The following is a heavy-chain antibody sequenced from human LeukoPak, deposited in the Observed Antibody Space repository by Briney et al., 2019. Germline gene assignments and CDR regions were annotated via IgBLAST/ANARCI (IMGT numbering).Heavy chain of an antibody. J-gene: IGHJ4*02. D-gene: IGHD6-6*01. CDR1: GYSFTSYW. V-gene: IGHV5-51*01. Sequence: GESLKISCKGSGYSFTSYWIAWVRQMPGKGLEWMGIIYPGDSDIRYSPSFQGQVTISADKSITTAYLQWSSLKASDTAMYYCARQYSSSDYDYWGQGTLVTVSS. CDR2: IYPGDSDI. CDR3: ARQYSSSDYDY.